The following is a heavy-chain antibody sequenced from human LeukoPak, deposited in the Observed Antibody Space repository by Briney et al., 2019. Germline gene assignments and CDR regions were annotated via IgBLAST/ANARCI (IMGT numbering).Heavy chain of an antibody. D-gene: IGHD1-26*01. V-gene: IGHV3-23*01. CDR1: GFTFSSYA. Sequence: GGSLRLSCAASGFTFSSYAMNWVRQAPGKGLEWVSTISGSGGGTYYADSVKGRFTISRDNSKNTFYLQMNSLRVEDTAVYYCAKGQNSGNYGGVDYWGQGTLVTVS. J-gene: IGHJ4*02. CDR3: AKGQNSGNYGGVDY. CDR2: ISGSGGGT.